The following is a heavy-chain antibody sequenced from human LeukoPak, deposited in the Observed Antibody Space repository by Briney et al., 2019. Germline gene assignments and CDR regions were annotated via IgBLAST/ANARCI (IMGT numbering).Heavy chain of an antibody. CDR1: GFTFSSYA. J-gene: IGHJ4*02. Sequence: PGGSLRLSCAAPGFTFSSYAMSWVRQAPGKGLEWVSAISGSGGSTYYADSVKGRFTISRDNSKNTLYLQMNSLRAEDTAVYYCAKEIRRVVVIGDFDYWGQGTLVTVSS. V-gene: IGHV3-23*01. CDR3: AKEIRRVVVIGDFDY. D-gene: IGHD3-22*01. CDR2: ISGSGGST.